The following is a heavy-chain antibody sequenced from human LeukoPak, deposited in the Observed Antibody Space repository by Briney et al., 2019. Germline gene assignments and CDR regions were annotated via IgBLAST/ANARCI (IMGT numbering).Heavy chain of an antibody. CDR3: ARDGYPRYYDFDL. CDR1: GYTFTSYG. CDR2: ISAYNCNT. J-gene: IGHJ4*02. V-gene: IGHV1-18*01. Sequence: ASVKVSCKASGYTFTSYGISWVRQAPGQGLEWMGWISAYNCNTNYAQRLQGRVTMTTDTSTSTAYMELRSLRSDDTAFYYCARDGYPRYYDFDLWGQGTLVTVSS. D-gene: IGHD3-3*01.